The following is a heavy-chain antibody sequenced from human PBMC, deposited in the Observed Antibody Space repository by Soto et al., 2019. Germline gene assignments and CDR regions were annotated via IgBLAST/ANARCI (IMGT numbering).Heavy chain of an antibody. Sequence: QVQLVESGGGVVQPGRSLRLSCAASGFTFSSYGMHWVRQAPGKGLEWVAVIWYDGSNKYYADSVKGRFTISRDNSKNTLYLQMNSLRAEDTAVYYCAREMSSGLNFDYWGQGTLVTVSS. V-gene: IGHV3-33*01. J-gene: IGHJ4*02. D-gene: IGHD6-19*01. CDR2: IWYDGSNK. CDR3: AREMSSGLNFDY. CDR1: GFTFSSYG.